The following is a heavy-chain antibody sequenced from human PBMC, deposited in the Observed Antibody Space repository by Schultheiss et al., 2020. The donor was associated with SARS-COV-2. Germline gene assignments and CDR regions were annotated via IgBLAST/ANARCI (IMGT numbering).Heavy chain of an antibody. CDR1: GFTFSSYG. CDR2: ISYDGSNK. V-gene: IGHV3-30*18. Sequence: GGSLRLSCAASGFTFSSYGMHWVRQAPGKGLEWVAVISYDGSNKYYADSVKGRFTISRDNSKNTLYLQMNSLRAEDTAVYYCAKEPRYCSSTSCYNRGGGYDYWGQGTLVTVSS. D-gene: IGHD2-2*02. CDR3: AKEPRYCSSTSCYNRGGGYDY. J-gene: IGHJ4*02.